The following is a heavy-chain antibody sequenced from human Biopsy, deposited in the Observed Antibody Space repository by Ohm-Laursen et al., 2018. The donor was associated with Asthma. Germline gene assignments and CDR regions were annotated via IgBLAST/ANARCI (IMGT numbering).Heavy chain of an antibody. CDR3: ARKAGSCISRTCYSLDF. CDR1: GGTFNTYV. Sequence: VKVSCKPLGGTFNTYVIGWVRQAPGQGLEWMGGINSVFGTTAYPQKFQDRVTITADDSTSTVYMELSSLRSEDTAVYYCARKAGSCISRTCYSLDFWGQGTLVTVSS. J-gene: IGHJ4*02. CDR2: INSVFGTT. V-gene: IGHV1-69*13. D-gene: IGHD2-2*01.